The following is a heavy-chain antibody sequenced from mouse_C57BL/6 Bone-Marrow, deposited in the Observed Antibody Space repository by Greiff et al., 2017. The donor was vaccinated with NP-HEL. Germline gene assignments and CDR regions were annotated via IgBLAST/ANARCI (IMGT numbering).Heavy chain of an antibody. J-gene: IGHJ4*01. CDR1: GYTFTSYG. V-gene: IGHV1-81*01. CDR2: IYPRSGNT. CDR3: ARSGAGAMDY. Sequence: QVQLQQSGAELARPGASVKLSCKASGYTFTSYGISWVKQRTGQGLEWIGEIYPRSGNTYYNEKFKGKATLTVDKSSSTAYMQLSSLTSEDSAVYYCARSGAGAMDYWGQGTSVTVSS. D-gene: IGHD3-3*01.